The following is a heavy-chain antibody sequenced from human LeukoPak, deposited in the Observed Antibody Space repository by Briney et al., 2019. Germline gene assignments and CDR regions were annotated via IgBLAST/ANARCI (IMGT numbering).Heavy chain of an antibody. V-gene: IGHV3-20*04. CDR2: LNWNGGST. J-gene: IGHJ3*01. CDR3: ARDGSYIGLDV. D-gene: IGHD1-26*01. CDR1: GFTFSSYA. Sequence: AGGSLRLSCAASGFTFSSYAMSWVRQAPGKGLEWVSGLNWNGGSTGYADSVKGRFTISRDNAKKSLYLQMNSLRAEDTALYYCARDGSYIGLDVWGQGTMVTVSS.